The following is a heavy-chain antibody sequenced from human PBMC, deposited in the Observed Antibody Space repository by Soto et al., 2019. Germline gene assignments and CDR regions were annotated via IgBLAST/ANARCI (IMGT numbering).Heavy chain of an antibody. CDR3: TTDQGWFDP. V-gene: IGHV3-33*01. J-gene: IGHJ5*02. CDR1: GFTFSSYG. CDR2: IWYDGSNK. Sequence: PGGSLRLSCAASGFTFSSYGMHWVRQAPGKGLEWVAVIWYDGSNKYYADSVKGRFTISRDNSKNTLYLQMNSLRAEDTAVYYCTTDQGWFDPWGQGTLVTVSS.